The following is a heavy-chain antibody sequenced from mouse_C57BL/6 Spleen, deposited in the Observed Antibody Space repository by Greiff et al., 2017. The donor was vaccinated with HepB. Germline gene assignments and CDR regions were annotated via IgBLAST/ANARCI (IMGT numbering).Heavy chain of an antibody. Sequence: QVQLQQSGAELVRPGASVTLSCKASGYTFTDYEMHWVKQTPVHGLEWIGAIDPETGGTAYNQKFKGKAILTADKSSSTAYMELRSLTSEDSAVYYCTRRGGGYYVFDYWGQGTTLTVSS. V-gene: IGHV1-15*01. CDR1: GYTFTDYE. J-gene: IGHJ2*01. D-gene: IGHD2-3*01. CDR3: TRRGGGYYVFDY. CDR2: IDPETGGT.